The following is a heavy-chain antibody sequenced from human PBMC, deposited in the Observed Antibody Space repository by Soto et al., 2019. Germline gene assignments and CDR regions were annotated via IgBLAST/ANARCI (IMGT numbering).Heavy chain of an antibody. CDR1: GFSLSTSGVS. CDR2: IYWNDDK. V-gene: IGHV2-5*01. CDR3: AHRHEGSGWYEGEPAYFDY. D-gene: IGHD6-19*01. J-gene: IGHJ4*02. Sequence: SGPTLVNPTQTLTLTCTFSGFSLSTSGVSVGWIRQPPGKALEWLALIYWNDDKRYSPSLKSRLTITKDTSKNQVVLTMTNMDPVDTATYYCAHRHEGSGWYEGEPAYFDYWGQGTLVTVSS.